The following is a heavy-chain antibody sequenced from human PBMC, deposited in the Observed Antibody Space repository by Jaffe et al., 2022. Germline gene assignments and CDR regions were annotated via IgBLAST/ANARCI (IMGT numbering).Heavy chain of an antibody. CDR1: GGSISSYY. D-gene: IGHD1-1*01. CDR2: IYYSGST. Sequence: QVQLQESGPGLVKPSETLSLTCTVSGGSISSYYWSWIRQPPGKGLEWIGYIYYSGSTNYNPSLKSRVTISVDTSKNQFSLKLSSVTAADTAVYYCARVILGDWNDAHCAFDIWGQGTMVTVSS. V-gene: IGHV4-59*01. CDR3: ARVILGDWNDAHCAFDI. J-gene: IGHJ3*02.